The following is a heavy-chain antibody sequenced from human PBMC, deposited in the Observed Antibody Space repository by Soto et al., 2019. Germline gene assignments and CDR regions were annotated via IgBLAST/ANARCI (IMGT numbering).Heavy chain of an antibody. D-gene: IGHD2-21*02. CDR2: ISAGGVAT. J-gene: IGHJ4*02. V-gene: IGHV3-23*01. CDR3: AKRLTRGDEGF. Sequence: GGSLRLSCAASGFTFSDFAMLWVRQAPGQGPECVSAISAGGVATYYADSVMGRFTISRDNSRNTLYLQMNSLRGEDTAVYYCAKRLTRGDEGFWGRGTLVTVSS. CDR1: GFTFSDFA.